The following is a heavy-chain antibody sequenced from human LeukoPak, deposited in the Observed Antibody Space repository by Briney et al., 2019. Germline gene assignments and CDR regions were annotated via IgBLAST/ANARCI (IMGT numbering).Heavy chain of an antibody. CDR1: GFTFSSYE. D-gene: IGHD1-1*01. CDR2: ISSSGSTI. CDR3: ARSNWNDRYFDY. V-gene: IGHV3-48*03. Sequence: GGSLRLSCAASGFTFSSYEMNWVRQAPGKGLEWVSYISSSGSTIYYADSVKGRFTISRDNAKNSLYLQMNSLRAEDTAVYYCARSNWNDRYFDYWGQGTLVTVSS. J-gene: IGHJ4*02.